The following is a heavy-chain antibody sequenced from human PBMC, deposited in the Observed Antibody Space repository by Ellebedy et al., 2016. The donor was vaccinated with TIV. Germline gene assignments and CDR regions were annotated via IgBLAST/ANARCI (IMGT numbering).Heavy chain of an antibody. V-gene: IGHV1-46*01. Sequence: ASVKVSXXASGYTITSYHMHWVRQAPGQGLEWMGVINPNTRSATYAQNFQGRVTITADKFTSTAYMELSSLRSEDTAVYYCASYGDPDYYFDYWGQGTLVTVSS. CDR2: INPNTRSA. D-gene: IGHD4-17*01. J-gene: IGHJ4*02. CDR3: ASYGDPDYYFDY. CDR1: GYTITSYH.